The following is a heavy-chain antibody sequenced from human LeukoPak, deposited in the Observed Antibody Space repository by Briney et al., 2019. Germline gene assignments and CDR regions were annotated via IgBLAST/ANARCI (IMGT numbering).Heavy chain of an antibody. V-gene: IGHV3-15*01. D-gene: IGHD6-13*01. CDR2: IKSKTDGGTT. Sequence: PEGSLRLSCAASGFTFSNAWMSWVRQAPGKGLEWDGGIKSKTDGGTTDYAAPVKGRFTISRDDSKNTLYLQMNSLKTEDTAVYYCTTGPRVAAAGTGYYYYMDVWGKGTTVTVSS. J-gene: IGHJ6*03. CDR1: GFTFSNAW. CDR3: TTGPRVAAAGTGYYYYMDV.